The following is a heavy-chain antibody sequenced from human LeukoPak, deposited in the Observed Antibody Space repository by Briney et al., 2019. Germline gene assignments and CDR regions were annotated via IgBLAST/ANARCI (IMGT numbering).Heavy chain of an antibody. CDR1: GYTFTSYG. CDR3: ARERDYDILTGYYPFDY. Sequence: GASVKVSCKASGYTFTSYGISWVRQAPGQGLEWMGWISAYNGNTNYAQKLQGRVTMTTDTSTSTAYMELRSLRSDDTAVYYCARERDYDILTGYYPFDYWGQGTLVTVSS. D-gene: IGHD3-9*01. J-gene: IGHJ4*02. CDR2: ISAYNGNT. V-gene: IGHV1-18*01.